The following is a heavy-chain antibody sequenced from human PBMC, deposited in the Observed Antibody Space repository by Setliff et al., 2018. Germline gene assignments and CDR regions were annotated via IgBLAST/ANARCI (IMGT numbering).Heavy chain of an antibody. CDR2: INAGNGNT. J-gene: IGHJ4*02. V-gene: IGHV1-3*01. CDR3: ARVRGITMIVEANFDY. Sequence: ASVKVSCKASGYTFTSYAMHWVRQAPGQRLEWMGWINAGNGNTKYSQKFQGRVTITRDTSTSTVYMELSSLRSEDTAVYYCARVRGITMIVEANFDYWGQGTLVTVSS. D-gene: IGHD3-22*01. CDR1: GYTFTSYA.